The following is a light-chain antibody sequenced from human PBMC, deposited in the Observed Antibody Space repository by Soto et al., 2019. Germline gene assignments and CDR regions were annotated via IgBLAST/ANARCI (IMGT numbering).Light chain of an antibody. Sequence: DIQITQSPSPLSASVGDRVTITCRASQGISNYLAWYQQKPGKVPKLLIYAASTLQSVVPSRFSGSGSGTDFTLTISSLQPEDVATYYCQKYNSAPFGPGTKVDIK. CDR1: QGISNY. J-gene: IGKJ3*01. CDR3: QKYNSAP. CDR2: AAS. V-gene: IGKV1-27*01.